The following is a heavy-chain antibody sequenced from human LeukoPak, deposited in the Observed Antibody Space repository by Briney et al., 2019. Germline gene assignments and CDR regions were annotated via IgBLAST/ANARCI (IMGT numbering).Heavy chain of an antibody. V-gene: IGHV4-39*01. CDR1: GGSISSSSYY. Sequence: TSETLSLTCTVSGGSISSSSYYWGWIRQPPGKGLEWIGYIYYSGSTYYNPSLKSRVTISVDTSKNQFSLKLSSVTAADTAVYYCARINHGWSSGYYSEFDYWGQGTLVTVSS. D-gene: IGHD3-22*01. CDR2: IYYSGST. CDR3: ARINHGWSSGYYSEFDY. J-gene: IGHJ4*02.